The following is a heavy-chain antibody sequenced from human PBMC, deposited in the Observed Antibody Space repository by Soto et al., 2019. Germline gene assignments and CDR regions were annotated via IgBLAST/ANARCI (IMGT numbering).Heavy chain of an antibody. J-gene: IGHJ4*02. D-gene: IGHD3-10*01. V-gene: IGHV1-69*01. CDR1: GGTFSSHV. Sequence: QVQLVQSGAEVKKPGSSVKVSCKASGGTFSSHVFNWVRQAPGQGLEWMGGIMPIIGTANYAQKFQGRVTITADESTRTAYMELSRLRSEDTAVYYCARDLEFRDGNISHLDYWGQGTLVTVSS. CDR3: ARDLEFRDGNISHLDY. CDR2: IMPIIGTA.